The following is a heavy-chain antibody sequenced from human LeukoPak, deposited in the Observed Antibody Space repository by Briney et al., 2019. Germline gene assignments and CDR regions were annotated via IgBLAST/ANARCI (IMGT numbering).Heavy chain of an antibody. J-gene: IGHJ5*02. V-gene: IGHV1-46*01. D-gene: IGHD3-22*01. CDR1: GYTFTSYD. Sequence: ASVKVSCKASGYTFTSYDINWVRQAPGQGLEWMGIINPSGGSTSYAQKFQGRVTMTRDTSTSTVYMELSSLRSEDTAVYYCARDWQDYYDSSGYYHWGQGTLVTVSS. CDR2: INPSGGST. CDR3: ARDWQDYYDSSGYYH.